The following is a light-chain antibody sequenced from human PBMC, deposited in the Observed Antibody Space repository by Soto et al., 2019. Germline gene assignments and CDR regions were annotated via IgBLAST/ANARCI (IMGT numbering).Light chain of an antibody. Sequence: DIQMTQSPSSLSASVGDRINITCRASQSITTYLNWYQQKPGKGPNLLIYAASSLQSGVPSRFSGSGSGTDFTLTISSLQPADFATYYCHQSYSLPFTFGPGTKVDLK. J-gene: IGKJ3*01. CDR1: QSITTY. V-gene: IGKV1-39*01. CDR3: HQSYSLPFT. CDR2: AAS.